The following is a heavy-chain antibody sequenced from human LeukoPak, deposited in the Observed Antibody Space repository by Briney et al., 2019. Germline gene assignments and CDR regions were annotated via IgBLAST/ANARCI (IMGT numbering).Heavy chain of an antibody. J-gene: IGHJ6*03. CDR3: ARVVVTMVRGVIRASYYYYYMDV. CDR2: INHSGST. Sequence: SETLSLTCTVSGGSISSYYWSWIRQPPGKGLEWIGEINHSGSTNYNPSLKSRVTISVDTSKNQFSLKLSSVTAADTAVYYCARVVVTMVRGVIRASYYYYYMDVWGKGTTVTVSS. CDR1: GGSISSYY. D-gene: IGHD3-10*01. V-gene: IGHV4-34*01.